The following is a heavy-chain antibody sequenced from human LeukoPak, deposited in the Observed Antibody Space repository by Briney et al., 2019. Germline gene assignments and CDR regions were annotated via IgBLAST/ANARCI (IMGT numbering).Heavy chain of an antibody. Sequence: PGGSLRLSCAASGFTFSSYAMSWVRQAPGKGLEWVSAISGSGGSTYYADSVKGRFTIPRDNSKNTLYLQMNSLRAEDTAVYYCAKSNLGYCSSTSCYVRGYYFDYWGQGTLVTVSS. CDR3: AKSNLGYCSSTSCYVRGYYFDY. V-gene: IGHV3-23*01. CDR1: GFTFSSYA. D-gene: IGHD2-2*01. CDR2: ISGSGGST. J-gene: IGHJ4*02.